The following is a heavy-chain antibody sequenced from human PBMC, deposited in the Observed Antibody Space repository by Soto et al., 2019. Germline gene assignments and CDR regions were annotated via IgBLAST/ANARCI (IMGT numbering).Heavy chain of an antibody. Sequence: SETLSLTCSVSGDSISTVDYFWAWIRQPPGQALEYIGYIYKSATTYYNPSFESRVAISLDTSKSQFSLNVTSVTAADTAVYFCARGRCCLTGRCFPNWFDSWGQGTLVTVSS. J-gene: IGHJ5*01. CDR3: ARGRCCLTGRCFPNWFDS. V-gene: IGHV4-30-4*01. CDR1: GDSISTVDYF. CDR2: IYKSATT. D-gene: IGHD7-27*01.